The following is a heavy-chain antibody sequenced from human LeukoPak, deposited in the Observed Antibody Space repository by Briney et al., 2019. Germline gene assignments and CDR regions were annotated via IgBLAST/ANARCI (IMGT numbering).Heavy chain of an antibody. J-gene: IGHJ4*02. D-gene: IGHD1-1*01. Sequence: GGSLRLSCAASGFSFSDYAMSWVRQAPARGPEWVSSIRGGGVTFYADSVKGRFTLSRDDSRNTVYLQLNNLRVEDTAIYYCAKANWVSNADAVWWGQGTQVTVSS. CDR2: IRGGGVT. CDR1: GFSFSDYA. V-gene: IGHV3-23*01. CDR3: AKANWVSNADAVW.